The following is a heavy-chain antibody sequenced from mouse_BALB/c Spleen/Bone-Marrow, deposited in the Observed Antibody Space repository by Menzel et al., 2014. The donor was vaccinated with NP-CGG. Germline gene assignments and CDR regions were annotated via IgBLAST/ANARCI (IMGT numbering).Heavy chain of an antibody. Sequence: VQLKESGAELVKPGASVKLSCTASGFNIKDTYMHWVKQRPEQGLEWIGSIDPANGNTKYDPKFQGKATITADTSSNTAYLQLSSLTSEDTAVYYCAMITTGAWFAYWGQGTLVTVSA. J-gene: IGHJ3*01. CDR3: AMITTGAWFAY. CDR2: IDPANGNT. V-gene: IGHV14-3*02. CDR1: GFNIKDTY. D-gene: IGHD2-4*01.